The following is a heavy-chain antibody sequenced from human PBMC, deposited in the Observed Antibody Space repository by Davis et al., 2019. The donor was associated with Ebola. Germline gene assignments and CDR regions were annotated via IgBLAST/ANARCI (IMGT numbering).Heavy chain of an antibody. D-gene: IGHD6-19*01. CDR3: SATVAHFDY. Sequence: PGGSLRLSCAGSGFTFSGSSIHWVRQASGKGLEWVGRIRSKANNYATAYAASVKGRFTISRDDSKNTAYLQMNSLKTEDTAVYYCSATVAHFDYWGQGTLVTVSS. CDR1: GFTFSGSS. J-gene: IGHJ4*02. V-gene: IGHV3-73*01. CDR2: IRSKANNYAT.